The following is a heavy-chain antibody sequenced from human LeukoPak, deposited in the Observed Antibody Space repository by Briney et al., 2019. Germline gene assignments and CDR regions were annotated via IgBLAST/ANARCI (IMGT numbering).Heavy chain of an antibody. Sequence: GASVKVSCKASGYTFTSYGISWVRQAPGQGLEWMGWISAYNGNTNYAQKLQGRVTMTTDTSTSTAYMELRSLRSDDTAVYYCARVIVVVPEIYYYYGMDVWGQGTTVTVSS. CDR3: ARVIVVVPEIYYYYGMDV. D-gene: IGHD2-2*01. J-gene: IGHJ6*02. V-gene: IGHV1-18*01. CDR1: GYTFTSYG. CDR2: ISAYNGNT.